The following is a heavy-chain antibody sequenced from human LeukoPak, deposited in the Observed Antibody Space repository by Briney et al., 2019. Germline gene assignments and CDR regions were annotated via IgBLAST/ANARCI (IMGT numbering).Heavy chain of an antibody. CDR2: INSDGSSI. CDR3: TRVFVGDEYSSSGY. D-gene: IGHD6-13*01. CDR1: GFTFRKYY. Sequence: QPGGSLRLSCAASGFTFRKYYMHWVRQAPGKGLVWVSRINSDGSSITYADSVRGRFTVSRDNAKNTLYLQMNSLKVEDTAMYYCTRVFVGDEYSSSGYWGQGTLVTVSS. V-gene: IGHV3-74*03. J-gene: IGHJ4*02.